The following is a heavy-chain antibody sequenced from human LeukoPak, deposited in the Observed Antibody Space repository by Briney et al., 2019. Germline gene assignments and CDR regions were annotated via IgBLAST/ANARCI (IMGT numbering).Heavy chain of an antibody. CDR3: ARGGRSSWNDY. D-gene: IGHD6-13*01. CDR1: GFTFSDYY. CDR2: ISSSSSYT. V-gene: IGHV3-11*06. J-gene: IGHJ4*02. Sequence: GGSLRLSCVASGFTFSDYYMSCIRQAPGKGLEWISYISSSSSYTNYADSVKGRFTISRDNAKNSLYLQMNSLRAEDTAVYYCARGGRSSWNDYWGQETLVTVSS.